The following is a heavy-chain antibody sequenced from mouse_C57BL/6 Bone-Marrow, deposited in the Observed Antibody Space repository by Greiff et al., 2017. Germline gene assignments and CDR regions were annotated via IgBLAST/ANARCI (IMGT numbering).Heavy chain of an antibody. CDR3: ASYYGSSYYYAMDY. Sequence: VQLQQSVAELVRPGASVKLSCTAPGFNIKNTYMHWVKQRPEQGLEWIGRIDPANGNTKYAPKFQGEATITADTSSNTAYLQLSSLTSEDTAIYYCASYYGSSYYYAMDYWGQGTSVTVSS. V-gene: IGHV14-3*01. J-gene: IGHJ4*01. D-gene: IGHD1-1*01. CDR2: IDPANGNT. CDR1: GFNIKNTY.